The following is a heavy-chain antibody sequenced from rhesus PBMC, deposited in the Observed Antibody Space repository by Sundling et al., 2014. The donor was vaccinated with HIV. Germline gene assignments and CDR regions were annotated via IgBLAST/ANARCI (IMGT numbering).Heavy chain of an antibody. CDR2: IHGSSGNT. CDR3: ARDPGGYYFDF. J-gene: IGHJ4*01. V-gene: IGHV4S9*01. D-gene: IGHD3-22*01. Sequence: QVQLQESGPGLVKPSETLSLTCAVSGGSISDNYYWNWIRQPPGKGLEWIGNIHGSSGNTYYNPSLKSRVTISKDTSKKQFSLSLTSVTAADTAVYYCARDPGGYYFDFWGQGVLVTVSS. CDR1: GGSISDNYY.